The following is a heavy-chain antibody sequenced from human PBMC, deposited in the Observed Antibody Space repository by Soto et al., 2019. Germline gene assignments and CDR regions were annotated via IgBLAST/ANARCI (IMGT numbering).Heavy chain of an antibody. CDR2: IIPIFGTA. J-gene: IGHJ5*02. Sequence: SVKVSCKASGGTFSSYAISWVRQAPGQGLEWMGGIIPIFGTANYAQKFQGRVTITADKSTSTAYMELSSLRSEDTAVYYCARSKGPMVRGVATNWFAPWGQGTLVTVSS. CDR1: GGTFSSYA. D-gene: IGHD3-10*01. CDR3: ARSKGPMVRGVATNWFAP. V-gene: IGHV1-69*06.